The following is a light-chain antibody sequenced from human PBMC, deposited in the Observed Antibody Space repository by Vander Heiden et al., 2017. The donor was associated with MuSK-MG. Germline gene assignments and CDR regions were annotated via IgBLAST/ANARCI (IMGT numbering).Light chain of an antibody. V-gene: IGKV1-33*01. CDR2: DAS. CDR1: QDISNY. J-gene: IGKJ2*01. CDR3: QQYDNLPYT. Sequence: DIQMPQPPSPLSASVGDRVTITCQASQDISNYLNWYQQKPGKAPKLLIYDASNLETGVPARFSGSGSGTDFTFTISRLQPEDIATYYCQQYDNLPYTFGQGTKLEIK.